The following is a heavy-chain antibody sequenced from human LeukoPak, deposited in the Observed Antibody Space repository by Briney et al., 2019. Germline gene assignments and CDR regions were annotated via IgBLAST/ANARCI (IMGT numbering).Heavy chain of an antibody. Sequence: ASVKVSCKASGYTFTGYYMHWVRQAPGQGLEWMGWINPNSGGTNYAQKFQGRVTMARDTSISTAYMELSRLRSDDTAVYYRARDYYDSSGNFDYWGQGTLVTVSS. V-gene: IGHV1-2*02. J-gene: IGHJ4*02. CDR3: ARDYYDSSGNFDY. CDR1: GYTFTGYY. D-gene: IGHD3-22*01. CDR2: INPNSGGT.